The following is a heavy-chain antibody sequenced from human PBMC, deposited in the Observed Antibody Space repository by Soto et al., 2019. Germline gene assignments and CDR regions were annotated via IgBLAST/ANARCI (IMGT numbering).Heavy chain of an antibody. CDR3: ASPVYGDYVYYYGMDV. D-gene: IGHD4-17*01. J-gene: IGHJ6*02. CDR2: IIPIFGTA. V-gene: IGHV1-69*05. CDR1: GGTFSSYA. Sequence: QVQLVQSGAEVKKPGSSVKVSCKASGGTFSSYAISWVRQAPGQGLEWMGGIIPIFGTANYAQKFQGRVTSTXXEXTXIAYMELSSLRSEDTAVYYCASPVYGDYVYYYGMDVWGQGTTVTVSS.